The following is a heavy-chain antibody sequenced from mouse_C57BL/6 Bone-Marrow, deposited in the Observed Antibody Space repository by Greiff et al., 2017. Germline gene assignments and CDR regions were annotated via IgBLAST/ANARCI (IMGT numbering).Heavy chain of an antibody. CDR1: GYTFTNYW. D-gene: IGHD2-4*01. J-gene: IGHJ4*01. CDR2: MHPNGGSP. CDR3: ARSYDYDDYTMDY. V-gene: IGHV1-64*01. Sequence: VKLQQPGAELVKPGASVKLSCKASGYTFTNYWMHWVKQRPGQGLEWIGMMHPNGGSPDYNEKFKSEATLSVDTSSRTAYMELSSLTSEDSAVYYCARSYDYDDYTMDYWGQGTSVTVSS.